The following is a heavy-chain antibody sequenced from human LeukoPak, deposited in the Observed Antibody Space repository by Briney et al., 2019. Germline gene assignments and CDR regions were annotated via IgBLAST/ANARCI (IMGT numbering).Heavy chain of an antibody. J-gene: IGHJ3*02. D-gene: IGHD2-15*01. Sequence: ASVKVSCKASGYTFTSYYMHWVRQAPGQGLEWMGWINTNTGNPTYAQGFTGRFVFSLDTSVSTAYLQISSLKAEDTAVYYCALQGDIVVVGAFDIWGQGTMVTVSS. CDR2: INTNTGNP. CDR3: ALQGDIVVVGAFDI. CDR1: GYTFTSYY. V-gene: IGHV7-4-1*02.